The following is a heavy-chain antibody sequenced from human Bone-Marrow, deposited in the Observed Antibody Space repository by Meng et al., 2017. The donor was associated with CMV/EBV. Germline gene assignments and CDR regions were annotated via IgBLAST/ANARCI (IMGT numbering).Heavy chain of an antibody. CDR3: ARGYSYGWGY. Sequence: GESLKISCAASGFTFSSYVMHWVRQAPGKGLEWVAFIQYDGSKKYYADSVKGRFTISRDNSKNTLYLQMNSLRAEDTAVYYCARGYSYGWGYWGQGTLVTVSS. J-gene: IGHJ4*02. CDR1: GFTFSSYV. V-gene: IGHV3-30*02. D-gene: IGHD5-18*01. CDR2: IQYDGSKK.